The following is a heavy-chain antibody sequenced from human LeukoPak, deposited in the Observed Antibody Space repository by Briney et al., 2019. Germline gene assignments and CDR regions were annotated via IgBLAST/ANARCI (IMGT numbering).Heavy chain of an antibody. CDR2: FDPDDGAR. CDR1: GYSLTALA. J-gene: IGHJ5*02. D-gene: IGHD4-17*01. V-gene: IGHV1-24*01. Sequence: ASVEVSCKVSGYSLTALAIHWVRQAPGKGLEWMGRFDPDDGARIYSQRFQDRFLMTEDPSSDTAYMELSGLRSEDTAVYFCASDRTMTTVTSGQSWDDPWGQGTLVTVSS. CDR3: ASDRTMTTVTSGQSWDDP.